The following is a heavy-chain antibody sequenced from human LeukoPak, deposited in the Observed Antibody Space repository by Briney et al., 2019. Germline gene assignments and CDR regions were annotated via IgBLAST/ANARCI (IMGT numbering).Heavy chain of an antibody. CDR3: ARVYGSGSYYPHYYFDY. CDR2: IYHSGTT. Sequence: PSQTLSLTCAVSGGSPSIVSYSWSWIRQPPGNCLEWIGYIYHSGTTYNNPSLNSRVTISVDRSKNQFSLKLSSVTAADTAVYYCARVYGSGSYYPHYYFDYWGQGTLVTVSS. CDR1: GGSPSIVSYS. D-gene: IGHD3-10*01. J-gene: IGHJ4*02. V-gene: IGHV4-30-2*01.